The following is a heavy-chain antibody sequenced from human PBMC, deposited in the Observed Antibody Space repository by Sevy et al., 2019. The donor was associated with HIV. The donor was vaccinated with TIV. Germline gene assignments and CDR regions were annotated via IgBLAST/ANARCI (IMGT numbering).Heavy chain of an antibody. CDR3: ARDSNEYGDYRLSYYFDY. Sequence: GGSLRLSCAASGFTFNSYGMHWVRQAPIKGLEWVASIYYDGNSKYYADSVKGRFTISRDESKNTLYLQMNSLRAEDTAVSYCARDSNEYGDYRLSYYFDYWGQGALVTVSS. CDR1: GFTFNSYG. CDR2: IYYDGNSK. J-gene: IGHJ4*02. D-gene: IGHD4-17*01. V-gene: IGHV3-33*01.